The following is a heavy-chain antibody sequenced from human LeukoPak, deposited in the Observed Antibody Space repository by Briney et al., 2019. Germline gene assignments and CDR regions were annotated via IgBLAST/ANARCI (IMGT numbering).Heavy chain of an antibody. CDR2: ISSDGSNE. CDR1: GFTFSSYA. Sequence: GRSLRLSCAASGFTFSSYAMRWVRQAPGKGLEWVAVISSDGSNEYYADSVKGRFTISRDNSKNTLYLQMNSLRAADTAVYYCARDHRDFWSGYNYYYYYYMDVWGKGTTVTVSS. J-gene: IGHJ6*03. CDR3: ARDHRDFWSGYNYYYYYYMDV. V-gene: IGHV3-30-3*01. D-gene: IGHD3-3*01.